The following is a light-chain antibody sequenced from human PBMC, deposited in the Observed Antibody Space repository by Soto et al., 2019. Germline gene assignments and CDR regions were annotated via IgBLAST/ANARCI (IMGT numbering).Light chain of an antibody. CDR2: KAS. V-gene: IGKV1-5*03. CDR1: QTISSW. Sequence: DIQMTKSPSTLSGTVVDIVTIPCRASQTISSWLAWYQQKPGKAPKLLIYKASTLKSGVPSRFSGSGSGTEFTLTISSLQPDDFATYYCQHYNSYSEACGQGTTGDNK. J-gene: IGKJ1*01. CDR3: QHYNSYSEA.